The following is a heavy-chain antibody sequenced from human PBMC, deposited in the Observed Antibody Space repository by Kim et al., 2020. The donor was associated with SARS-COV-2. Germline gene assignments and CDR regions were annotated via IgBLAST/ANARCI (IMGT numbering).Heavy chain of an antibody. Sequence: GGSLRLSCAASGFAVSGTYVSWVRQAPGKGLEWISVMYPRGRTFYADSVKGRFTISRDDSKNTMYLQLNSLRVDDTAVYYCARDRPAAVNWYFDLWGRGTLVTVS. D-gene: IGHD2-2*01. CDR2: MYPRGRT. V-gene: IGHV3-66*01. CDR1: GFAVSGTY. CDR3: ARDRPAAVNWYFDL. J-gene: IGHJ2*01.